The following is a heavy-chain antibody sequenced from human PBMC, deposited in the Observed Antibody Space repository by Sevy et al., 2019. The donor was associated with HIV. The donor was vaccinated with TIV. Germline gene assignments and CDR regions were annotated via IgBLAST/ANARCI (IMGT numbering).Heavy chain of an antibody. CDR1: GYTLTEFS. Sequence: ASVKVSCKVSGYTLTEFSIHWVRQAPGKGLEWMGGFDPGDGDAETPYAQKFRDRLTMTADTSTDTVYMELSNLRSEDTAVYYCATDTTGYHSTLDYWGQGTLVTVSS. V-gene: IGHV1-24*01. CDR2: FDPGDGDAET. D-gene: IGHD3-9*01. J-gene: IGHJ4*02. CDR3: ATDTTGYHSTLDY.